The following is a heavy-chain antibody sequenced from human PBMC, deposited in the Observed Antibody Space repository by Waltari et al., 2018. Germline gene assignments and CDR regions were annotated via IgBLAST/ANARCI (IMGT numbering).Heavy chain of an antibody. Sequence: QLQLHQSGPGLVKPSESLSLTCVVSGDSMSGSDFWSWVRQSPRKGLEGIGQVHRTGRPNYNPSLAGRVTVSIDTSNNRFALTVSSPTAADTAIYYCARDRGRGLYLDSWGQGTLVTVSP. CDR3: ARDRGRGLYLDS. V-gene: IGHV4-4*02. J-gene: IGHJ4*02. D-gene: IGHD2-15*01. CDR2: VHRTGRP. CDR1: GDSMSGSDF.